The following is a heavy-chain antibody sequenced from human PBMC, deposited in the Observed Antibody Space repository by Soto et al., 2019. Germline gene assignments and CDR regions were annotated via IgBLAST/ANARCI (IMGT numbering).Heavy chain of an antibody. CDR2: ISYDGSNK. D-gene: IGHD2-15*01. CDR3: AREPGGGRTLFDY. Sequence: GGSLRLSCAASGFTFSSYAMHWVRQAPGKGLEWVAVISYDGSNKYYADSVKGRFTISRDNSKNTLYLQMNSLRAEDTAVYYCAREPGGGRTLFDYWGQGTLVTVSS. J-gene: IGHJ4*02. V-gene: IGHV3-30-3*01. CDR1: GFTFSSYA.